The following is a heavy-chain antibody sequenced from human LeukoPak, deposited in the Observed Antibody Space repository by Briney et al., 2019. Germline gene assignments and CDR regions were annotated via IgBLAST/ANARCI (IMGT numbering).Heavy chain of an antibody. D-gene: IGHD6-13*01. J-gene: IGHJ6*03. CDR3: ARVRYSSSWYDYYYMDA. V-gene: IGHV4-59*01. CDR1: GGSISSYY. CDR2: IYYSGST. Sequence: PSETLSLTCTVSGGSISSYYWSWIRQPPGKGLEWIGYIYYSGSTNYNPSLKSRVTISVDTSKNQFSLKLSSVTAADTAVYYCARVRYSSSWYDYYYMDAWGKGTTVTVSS.